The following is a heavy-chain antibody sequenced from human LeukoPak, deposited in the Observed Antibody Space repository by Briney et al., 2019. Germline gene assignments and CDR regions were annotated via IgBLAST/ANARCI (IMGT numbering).Heavy chain of an antibody. CDR3: AKGETWELLNSVYFDY. J-gene: IGHJ4*02. D-gene: IGHD1-26*01. CDR1: GFTFSSYS. CDR2: ISSSSSTI. V-gene: IGHV3-48*01. Sequence: GGSLRLSCAASGFTFSSYSMNWVRQAPGKGLEWVSYISSSSSTIYYADSVKGRFTISRDNAKNSLYLQMNSLRAEDTALYYCAKGETWELLNSVYFDYWGQGTLVTVSS.